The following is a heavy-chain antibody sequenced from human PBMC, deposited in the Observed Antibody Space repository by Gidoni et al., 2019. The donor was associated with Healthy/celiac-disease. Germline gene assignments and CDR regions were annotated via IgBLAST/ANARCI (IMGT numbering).Heavy chain of an antibody. J-gene: IGHJ6*03. V-gene: IGHV4-34*01. CDR1: CGSFSGYY. CDR2: INHSGRT. CDR3: ARGRLAGYYYYMDV. Sequence: VQLQQWCAGLLKPSETLSLTCAADCGSFSGYYWSWIRQPPGKGLEWIGEINHSGRTNYNPSLKSRVTISVETSKNQFSLKLSSVTAADTAVYYCARGRLAGYYYYMDVWGKGTTVTVSS.